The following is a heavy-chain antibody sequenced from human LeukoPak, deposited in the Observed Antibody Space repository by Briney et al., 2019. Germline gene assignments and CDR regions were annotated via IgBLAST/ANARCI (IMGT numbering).Heavy chain of an antibody. CDR2: IWYDGSNK. CDR1: GFTFISYG. D-gene: IGHD6-19*01. CDR3: ASGSGWYN. V-gene: IGHV3-33*03. J-gene: IGHJ4*02. Sequence: PGGSLRLSCAASGFTFISYGMHWVRQAPGRGLEGVAVIWYDGSNKYYADSVKGRFTISRDNAKNSLYLQMNSLRAEDTAVYYCASGSGWYNWGQGTLVAVSS.